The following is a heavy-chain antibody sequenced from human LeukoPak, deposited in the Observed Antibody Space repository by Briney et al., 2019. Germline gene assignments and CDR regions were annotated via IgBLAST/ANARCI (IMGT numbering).Heavy chain of an antibody. D-gene: IGHD1-7*01. CDR1: GFTFSSYA. CDR3: ARDRSGWNYEFDY. CDR2: ISGSGGST. V-gene: IGHV3-23*01. J-gene: IGHJ4*02. Sequence: GGSLRLSCAASGFTFSSYAMSWVRQAPGKGLGWVSAISGSGGSTYYADSVKGRFTISRDNSKNTLYLQMNSLRAEDTAVYYCARDRSGWNYEFDYWGQGTLVTVSS.